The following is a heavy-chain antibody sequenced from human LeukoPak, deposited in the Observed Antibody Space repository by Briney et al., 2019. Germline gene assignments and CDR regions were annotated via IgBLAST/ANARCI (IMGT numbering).Heavy chain of an antibody. D-gene: IGHD1-7*01. CDR3: ARRYNWNSYYFDY. J-gene: IGHJ4*02. Sequence: SQTLSLTCTVSGGSISSGGYYWNWIRQHPGKGLEWIGYIYYSGSTYYNPSLKSRVTISVDTSKNQFSLKLSSVTAADTAVYYCARRYNWNSYYFDYWGQGTLVTVSS. CDR1: GGSISSGGYY. V-gene: IGHV4-31*03. CDR2: IYYSGST.